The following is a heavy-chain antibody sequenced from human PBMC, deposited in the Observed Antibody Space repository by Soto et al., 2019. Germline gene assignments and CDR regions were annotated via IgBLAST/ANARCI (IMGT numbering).Heavy chain of an antibody. Sequence: QVQLVQSGAEVKKPGSSVRVSWKTSGGTFSSYAISWVRQAPGQGLEWMGGIIPIFGTANYAQKFQGRVTITADESTSTAYMELSSLRSEDTAVYYCASGAVANYYYGMDVWGQGTTVTVSS. CDR3: ASGAVANYYYGMDV. CDR2: IIPIFGTA. D-gene: IGHD2-15*01. V-gene: IGHV1-69*01. CDR1: GGTFSSYA. J-gene: IGHJ6*02.